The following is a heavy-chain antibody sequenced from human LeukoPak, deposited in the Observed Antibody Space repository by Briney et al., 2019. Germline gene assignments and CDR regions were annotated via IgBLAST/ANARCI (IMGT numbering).Heavy chain of an antibody. V-gene: IGHV3-7*01. CDR3: ATHNYWRKDY. Sequence: GGSLRLSCAASGFTFSTYWMTWVRQAPGVGLEWVATINQDGNAKYYVDSVKGRFAISRDNTKNSLSLQMSSQRDEDSGIYYCATHNYWRKDYWGQGTLVTVSS. D-gene: IGHD5-24*01. J-gene: IGHJ4*02. CDR1: GFTFSTYW. CDR2: INQDGNAK.